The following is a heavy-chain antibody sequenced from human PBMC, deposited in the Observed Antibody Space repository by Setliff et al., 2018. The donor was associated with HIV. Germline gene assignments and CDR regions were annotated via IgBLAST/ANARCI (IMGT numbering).Heavy chain of an antibody. V-gene: IGHV3-30*02. Sequence: GSLRLSCAASGFTFSSYGMHWVRQAPGKGLEWVAFIRYDGSNKYYADSVKGRFTISRDNSKNTLYLQMNSLRAEDTAVYYCAKDPIFGVVTYYYYMDVWGKGTTVTVSS. J-gene: IGHJ6*03. D-gene: IGHD3-3*01. CDR2: IRYDGSNK. CDR3: AKDPIFGVVTYYYYMDV. CDR1: GFTFSSYG.